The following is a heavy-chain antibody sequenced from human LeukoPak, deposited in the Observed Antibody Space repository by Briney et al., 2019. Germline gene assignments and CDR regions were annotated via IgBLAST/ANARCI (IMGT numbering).Heavy chain of an antibody. V-gene: IGHV3-7*03. D-gene: IGHD5-24*01. CDR1: GFMFSSNW. J-gene: IGHJ4*02. CDR3: AKEGRSLQTY. CDR2: IKEDGTET. Sequence: GGSLRLSCAASGFMFSSNWMSWVRLAPGKGLEWVANIKEDGTETYYVDSVKGRFTISRDNAKNSLYLQMDSLRVEDTAVYYCAKEGRSLQTYWGQGTLVTVSS.